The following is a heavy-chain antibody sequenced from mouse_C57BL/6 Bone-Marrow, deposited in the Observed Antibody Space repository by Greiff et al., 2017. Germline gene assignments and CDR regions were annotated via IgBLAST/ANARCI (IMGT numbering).Heavy chain of an antibody. D-gene: IGHD2-12*01. CDR1: GYTFTSYW. V-gene: IGHV1-50*01. J-gene: IGHJ3*01. CDR2: IDPSDSYT. Sequence: QVQLQQPGAELVKPGASVKLSCKASGYTFTSYWMQWVKQRPGQGLEWIGEIDPSDSYTNYTQKFKGKATLTVDTSSSTAYMQLSSLTSEDSAVYYCARGDYSSFAYWGQGTLVTVTA. CDR3: ARGDYSSFAY.